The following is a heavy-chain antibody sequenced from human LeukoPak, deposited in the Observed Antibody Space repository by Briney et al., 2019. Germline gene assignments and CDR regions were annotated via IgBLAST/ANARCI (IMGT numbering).Heavy chain of an antibody. CDR2: IYDSGST. D-gene: IGHD1-1*01. J-gene: IGHJ6*03. CDR3: ARNNWSTYYYYYYMDV. Sequence: SETLSLTCAVSGYSISSGYYWGWIGQPPGKGLEWIGSIYDSGSTYYNPSLKSRVTISVDTSKNQFSLKLSSVTAADTAVYYCARNNWSTYYYYYYMDVWGKGTTVTVSS. V-gene: IGHV4-38-2*01. CDR1: GYSISSGYY.